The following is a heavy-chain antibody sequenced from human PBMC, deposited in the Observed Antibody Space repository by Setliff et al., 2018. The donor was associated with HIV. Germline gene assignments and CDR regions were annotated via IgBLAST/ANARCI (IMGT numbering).Heavy chain of an antibody. V-gene: IGHV5-51*01. J-gene: IGHJ6*02. D-gene: IGHD2-15*01. CDR1: GYSFTSYW. CDR3: ARHGAGSSHLYYYYGMDV. Sequence: PGESLKISCQGSGYSFTSYWIGWVRQMPGKGLEWMGIIYPGDSDTRYSPSFQGQVTISADKSISTAYLQWSSLKASDTAMYYCARHGAGSSHLYYYYGMDVWGQGTTVTVSS. CDR2: IYPGDSDT.